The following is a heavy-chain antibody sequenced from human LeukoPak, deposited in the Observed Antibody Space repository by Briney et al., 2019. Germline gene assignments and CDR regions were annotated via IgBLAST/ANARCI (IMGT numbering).Heavy chain of an antibody. CDR1: GYTFTSYA. V-gene: IGHV1-3*01. CDR3: ARADIVATICFDY. D-gene: IGHD5-12*01. J-gene: IGHJ4*02. CDR2: INAGNGNT. Sequence: ASVRVSCKASGYTFTSYAMHWVRQAPGQRLEWMGWINAGNGNTKYSQKFQGRVTITRDTSAGTAYMELSSLRSEDTAVYYCARADIVATICFDYWGQGTLVTVSS.